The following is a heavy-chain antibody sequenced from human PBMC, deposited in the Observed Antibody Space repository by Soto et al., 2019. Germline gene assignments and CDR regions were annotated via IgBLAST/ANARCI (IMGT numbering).Heavy chain of an antibody. CDR3: PRVPDR. CDR2: IYHSGST. V-gene: IGHV4-30-2*01. D-gene: IGHD2-2*01. Sequence: QLQLQESGSGLVKPSQTLSLTCAVSGGSISSGGYSWSWIRQPPGKGLEWIGYIYHSGSTYYNPSLTVRVTRSVARSKNQCFLKLSSVTAADTAVYYCPRVPDRWGQGTLVTVSS. CDR1: GGSISSGGYS. J-gene: IGHJ5*02.